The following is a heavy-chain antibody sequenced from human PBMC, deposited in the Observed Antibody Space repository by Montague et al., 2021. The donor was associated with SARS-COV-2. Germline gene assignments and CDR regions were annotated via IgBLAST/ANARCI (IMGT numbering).Heavy chain of an antibody. CDR2: IYYSGST. Sequence: SKTLSLTCTVSGGSISSYYWSWIRQPPGKGLEWIGYIYYSGSTNYNPSLKSRLTMSVDTSQNQFSLRLISVTAADTAVYYCARGRGYTGYDSDWGQGTRVTVTS. CDR3: ARGRGYTGYDSD. J-gene: IGHJ4*02. CDR1: GGSISSYY. V-gene: IGHV4-59*12. D-gene: IGHD5-12*01.